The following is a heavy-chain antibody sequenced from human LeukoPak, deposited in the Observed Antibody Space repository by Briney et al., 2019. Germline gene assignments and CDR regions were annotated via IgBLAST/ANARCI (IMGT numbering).Heavy chain of an antibody. D-gene: IGHD2-2*01. Sequence: ASVKVSCKASGYTFTGYYMHWVRQAPGQGLEWMGWINPNSGGTNYAQKFQGRVTMTRDTSISTAYMELSRLRSDDTAVYYCAREDIVVVPAGYYYYGMDVWGQGTTVTVSS. CDR1: GYTFTGYY. CDR3: AREDIVVVPAGYYYYGMDV. CDR2: INPNSGGT. J-gene: IGHJ6*02. V-gene: IGHV1-2*02.